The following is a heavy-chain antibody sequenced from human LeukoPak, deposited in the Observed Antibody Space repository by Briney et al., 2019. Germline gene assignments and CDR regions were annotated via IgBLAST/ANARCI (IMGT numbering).Heavy chain of an antibody. D-gene: IGHD3-22*01. CDR3: TTDYYDSSGFDY. V-gene: IGHV3-15*01. CDR1: GFTFDSYW. J-gene: IGHJ4*02. Sequence: GGSLRLSCAASGFTFDSYWMTWVRQAPGKGLEWVGRIKSKTDGGTTDYAAPVKGRFTISRDDSKNTLYLQMNSLKTEDTAVYYCTTDYYDSSGFDYWGQGTLVTVSS. CDR2: IKSKTDGGTT.